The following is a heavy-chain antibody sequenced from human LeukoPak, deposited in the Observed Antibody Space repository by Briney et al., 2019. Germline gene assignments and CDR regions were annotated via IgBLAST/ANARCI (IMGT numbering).Heavy chain of an antibody. CDR3: ARDGGNSPLDY. Sequence: SETLSLTCAVHGGSFSGYYWSWIRQPPGKGLEWIGEINHSGSTNYNPSLKSRVTISVDTSKNQFSLKLSSVTAADTAVYYCARDGGNSPLDYWGQGTLVTVSS. CDR2: INHSGST. J-gene: IGHJ4*02. CDR1: GGSFSGYY. D-gene: IGHD4-23*01. V-gene: IGHV4-34*01.